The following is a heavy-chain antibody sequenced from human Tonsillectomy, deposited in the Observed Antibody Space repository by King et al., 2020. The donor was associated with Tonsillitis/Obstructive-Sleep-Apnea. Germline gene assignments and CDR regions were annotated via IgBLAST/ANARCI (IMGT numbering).Heavy chain of an antibody. CDR3: ARTLGTTAMAFYFDY. D-gene: IGHD5-18*01. Sequence: QLVQSGGGLVQPGGSLRLSCAASGFTFSSYWMSWVRQAPGKGLEWVANIKQDGSEKYYVDSVKGRFTFSRDNAKNSLYLQMNSLRAEDTAVYYCARTLGTTAMAFYFDYWGQGTLVTVSS. J-gene: IGHJ4*02. CDR2: IKQDGSEK. V-gene: IGHV3-7*03. CDR1: GFTFSSYW.